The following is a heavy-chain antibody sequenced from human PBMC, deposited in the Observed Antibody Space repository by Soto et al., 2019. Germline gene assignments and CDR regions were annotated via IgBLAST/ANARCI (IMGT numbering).Heavy chain of an antibody. D-gene: IGHD6-19*01. CDR3: ARDRYSSGWYYYDGMEV. J-gene: IGHJ6*02. CDR2: IIPIFGTA. CDR1: GGTFSSYD. V-gene: IGHV1-69*01. Sequence: QVQLVQSGAEVKKPGSSVKVSCKASGGTFSSYDISWVRQAPGQGLEWMGGIIPIFGTANYAQKFQGRVTITADESTSTAYMELSSLRSEDTAVYYCARDRYSSGWYYYDGMEVWGQGTTVTVSS.